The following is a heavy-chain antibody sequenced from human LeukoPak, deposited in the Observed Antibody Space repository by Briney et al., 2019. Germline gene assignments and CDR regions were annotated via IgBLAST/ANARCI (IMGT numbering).Heavy chain of an antibody. V-gene: IGHV3-66*01. CDR3: ARDGEYYDSSGYFADAFDI. Sequence: PGGSLRLSCAASGFTVSSNYMSWVRQAPGKGLEWVSVIYSGGSTYYADSVKGRFTISRDNSKNTLYLQMNSLRAEDTAVYYCARDGEYYDSSGYFADAFDIWGQGTMVTVSS. CDR2: IYSGGST. D-gene: IGHD3-22*01. CDR1: GFTVSSNY. J-gene: IGHJ3*02.